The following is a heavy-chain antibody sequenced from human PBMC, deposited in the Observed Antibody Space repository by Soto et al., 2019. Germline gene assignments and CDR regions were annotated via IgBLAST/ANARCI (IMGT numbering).Heavy chain of an antibody. V-gene: IGHV4-39*01. CDR2: IYYSVST. CDR1: GGSISSSSYY. CDR3: ARRGEMATITFSYYGMDV. D-gene: IGHD5-12*01. Sequence: SKTLSLTCTVSGGSISSSSYYWGWIRQPPGKGLEWIGSIYYSVSTYYNPSLKSRVTISVDTSKTQFSLKLSSVTAADRDVYYCARRGEMATITFSYYGMDVWAQGTTVTV. J-gene: IGHJ6*02.